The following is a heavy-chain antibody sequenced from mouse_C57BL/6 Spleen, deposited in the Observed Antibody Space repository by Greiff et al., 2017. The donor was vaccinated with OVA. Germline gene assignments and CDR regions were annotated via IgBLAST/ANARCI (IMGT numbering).Heavy chain of an antibody. Sequence: VQLQQSGPELVKPGASVKISCKASGYAFSSSWMNWVKQRPGKGLEWIGRIYPGDGDTNYNGKFKGKATLTADKSSSTAYMQLSSLTSEDSAVYCCARSSDGYWYFDVWGTGTTVTVSS. V-gene: IGHV1-82*01. J-gene: IGHJ1*03. CDR2: IYPGDGDT. D-gene: IGHD2-3*01. CDR1: GYAFSSSW. CDR3: ARSSDGYWYFDV.